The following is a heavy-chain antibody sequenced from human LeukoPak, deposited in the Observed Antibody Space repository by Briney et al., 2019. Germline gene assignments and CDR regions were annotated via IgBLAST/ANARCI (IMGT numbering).Heavy chain of an antibody. V-gene: IGHV1-18*01. CDR3: ARDRDSSSCHDY. CDR2: ISAYDGNT. Sequence: ASVKVSCKASGYTFTSYGISWVRQAPGQGLEWMGWISAYDGNTNYAQKLQGRVTITADKSTSTAYMELSSLRSEDTAVYYCARDRDSSSCHDYWGQGTLVTVSS. D-gene: IGHD6-13*01. J-gene: IGHJ4*02. CDR1: GYTFTSYG.